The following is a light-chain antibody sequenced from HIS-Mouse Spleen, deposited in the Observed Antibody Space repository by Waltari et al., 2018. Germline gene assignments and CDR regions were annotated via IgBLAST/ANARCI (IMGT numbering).Light chain of an antibody. CDR1: SSNIGSNT. Sequence: QSVLTQPPSASGTPGQRVTISCSGSSSNIGSNTVNWYQQLPGTAPKLLIYSNNQRPSGVPGRFSGSNSGNTATLTISGTQAMDEADYYCQAWDSSTVVFGGGTKLTVL. CDR2: SNN. CDR3: QAWDSSTVV. V-gene: IGLV1-44*01. J-gene: IGLJ2*01.